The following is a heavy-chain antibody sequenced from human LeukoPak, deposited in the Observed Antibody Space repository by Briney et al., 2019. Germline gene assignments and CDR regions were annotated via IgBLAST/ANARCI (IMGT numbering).Heavy chain of an antibody. D-gene: IGHD6-13*01. CDR3: ARLPTSSTFIAAAGTGGWFDP. CDR2: IYPGDSDT. CDR1: GYSFTSYW. J-gene: IGHJ5*02. Sequence: GESLKISCKGSGYSFTSYWIGWVRQMPGKGLEWMGIIYPGDSDTRYSPSFQGQVTISADKSISTAHLQWSSLKASDTAMYYCARLPTSSTFIAAAGTGGWFDPWGQGTLVTVSS. V-gene: IGHV5-51*01.